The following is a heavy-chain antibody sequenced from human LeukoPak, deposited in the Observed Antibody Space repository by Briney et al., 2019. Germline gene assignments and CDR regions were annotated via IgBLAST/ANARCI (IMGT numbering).Heavy chain of an antibody. CDR3: AKGPSKWELLGGVDY. CDR2: IKSKTDGGTT. CDR1: GFTFSNAW. J-gene: IGHJ4*02. V-gene: IGHV3-15*01. D-gene: IGHD1-26*01. Sequence: GGSLRLSCAASGFTFSNAWMSWVRQAPGKGLEWVGRIKSKTDGGTTDYAAPVKGRFTISRDDSKNTLYLQMNSLRAEDTAVYYCAKGPSKWELLGGVDYWGQGTLVTVSS.